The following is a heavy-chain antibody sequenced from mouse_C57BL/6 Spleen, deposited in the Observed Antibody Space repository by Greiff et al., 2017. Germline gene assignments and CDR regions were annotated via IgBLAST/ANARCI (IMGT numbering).Heavy chain of an antibody. D-gene: IGHD1-1*01. CDR2: INPNYGTT. CDR3: ASYYYGSSWYFDV. V-gene: IGHV1-39*01. J-gene: IGHJ1*03. Sequence: EVQLQQSGPELVKPGASVKISCKASGYSFTDYNMNWVKQSNGKSLEWIGVINPNYGTTSYNQKFKGKATLTVDQSSSTAYMQLNSLTSVDSAVYYCASYYYGSSWYFDVWGTGTTVTVSS. CDR1: GYSFTDYN.